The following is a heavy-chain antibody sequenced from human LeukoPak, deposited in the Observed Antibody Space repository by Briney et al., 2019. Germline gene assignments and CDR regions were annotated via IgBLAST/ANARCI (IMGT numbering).Heavy chain of an antibody. Sequence: PGGSLRLSCAASGFTFSSYGMHWVRQAPGKGLEWVAIIWYDGSNKYYADSVKGRFTISRDNSRNTLYLQLNSLLAEDTALYYCAKCAKTPDGGSGWCNWFDAWGQGTLVTVSS. CDR2: IWYDGSNK. D-gene: IGHD3-3*01. V-gene: IGHV3-33*06. CDR1: GFTFSSYG. J-gene: IGHJ5*02. CDR3: AKCAKTPDGGSGWCNWFDA.